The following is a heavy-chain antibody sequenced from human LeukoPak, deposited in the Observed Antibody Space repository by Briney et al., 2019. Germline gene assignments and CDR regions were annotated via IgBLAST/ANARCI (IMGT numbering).Heavy chain of an antibody. V-gene: IGHV1-69*06. CDR1: GGTFSSYA. CDR2: IIPIFGTA. CDR3: ARAVYSYVYYYYVDV. Sequence: ASVKVSCKASGGTFSSYAISWVRQAPGQGLEWMGGIIPIFGTANYAQKFQGRVTITADKSTSTAYMELSSLRSEDTAVYYCARAVYSYVYYYYVDVWGKGTTVTISS. J-gene: IGHJ6*03. D-gene: IGHD5-18*01.